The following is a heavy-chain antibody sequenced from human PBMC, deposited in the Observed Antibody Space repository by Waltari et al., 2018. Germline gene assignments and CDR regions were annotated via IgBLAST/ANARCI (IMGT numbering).Heavy chain of an antibody. CDR2: ISRSSKYI. V-gene: IGHV3-21*01. CDR3: ARGGWASNTFDI. CDR1: GSPFSSDN. Sequence: EVQLVESGGGLGKPGGSLRLSCSASGSPFSSDNRNWVRQAPGKGLGWVSLISRSSKYIFDADSVKGRFTISRDNAKNSLWLQMNSLRVEDTAVYYCARGGWASNTFDIWGQGTMVTVSS. D-gene: IGHD3-16*01. J-gene: IGHJ3*02.